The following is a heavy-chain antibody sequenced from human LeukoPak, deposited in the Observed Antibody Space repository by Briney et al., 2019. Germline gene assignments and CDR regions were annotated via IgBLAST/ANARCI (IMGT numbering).Heavy chain of an antibody. CDR3: ANGGYYDFWSGYYARFDY. CDR1: GFTFSSYA. V-gene: IGHV3-23*01. Sequence: GGSLRLSCAASGFTFSSYAMSWVRQAPGKGLEWVSAISGSGGSTYYADSVKGRFTISRDNSKNTLYLQMNSLRAEDTAAYYCANGGYYDFWSGYYARFDYWGQGTLVTVSS. J-gene: IGHJ4*02. D-gene: IGHD3-3*01. CDR2: ISGSGGST.